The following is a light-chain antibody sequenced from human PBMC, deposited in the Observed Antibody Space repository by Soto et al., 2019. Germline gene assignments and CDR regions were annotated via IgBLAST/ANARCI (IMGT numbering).Light chain of an antibody. J-gene: IGLJ2*01. V-gene: IGLV1-40*01. CDR1: SSNIGAGYD. CDR3: QSYDSSLSGSL. Sequence: QSVLTQPPSVSGARGQRVTISCTGSSSNIGAGYDVHWYQHLPGTAPKLVIYGDTNRPSGVPDRFSGSKSGTSASLAITGLQAEDEAHYYCQSYDSSLSGSLFGGGTKVTV. CDR2: GDT.